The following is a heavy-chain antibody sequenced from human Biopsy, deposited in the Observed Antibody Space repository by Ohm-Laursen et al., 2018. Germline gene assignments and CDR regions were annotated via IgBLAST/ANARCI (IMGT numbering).Heavy chain of an antibody. CDR3: ARDVEGFYSYAMDV. V-gene: IGHV3-30*03. CDR2: ISFDGSDQ. Sequence: SLRLSCTASRFTFSTYGMHWVRQAPGKGLEWVAVISFDGSDQRYADSVKGRFTISRDNAKSSLFLQMNSLRAEDTAVYYCARDVEGFYSYAMDVWGQGTTVTVSS. CDR1: RFTFSTYG. D-gene: IGHD5-24*01. J-gene: IGHJ6*02.